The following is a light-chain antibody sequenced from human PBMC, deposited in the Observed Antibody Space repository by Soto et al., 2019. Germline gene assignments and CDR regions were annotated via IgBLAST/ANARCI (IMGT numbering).Light chain of an antibody. V-gene: IGLV1-47*01. CDR1: SSNIGSNY. Sequence: VVTQPPSASGTPGQRVTISCSGSSSNIGSNYVYWYQQLPGTAPKLLIYRNNQRPSGVPDRFSGSKSGTSASLAISGLQSEDEADYYCAAWDDSLNGYYVFGTGTKVTVL. CDR2: RNN. CDR3: AAWDDSLNGYYV. J-gene: IGLJ1*01.